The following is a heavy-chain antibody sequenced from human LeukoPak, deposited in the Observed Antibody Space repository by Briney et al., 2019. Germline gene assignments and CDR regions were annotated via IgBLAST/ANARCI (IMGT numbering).Heavy chain of an antibody. V-gene: IGHV4-39*07. J-gene: IGHJ5*02. CDR1: GGSISSSSYY. CDR3: ARVRLAARPLGWFDP. Sequence: SETLSLTCTVSGGSISSSSYYWGWIRQPPGKGLEWIGSIYHSGSTYYNPSLKSRVTISVDTSKNQFSLKLSSVTAADTAVYYCARVRLAARPLGWFDPWGQGTLVTVSS. D-gene: IGHD6-6*01. CDR2: IYHSGST.